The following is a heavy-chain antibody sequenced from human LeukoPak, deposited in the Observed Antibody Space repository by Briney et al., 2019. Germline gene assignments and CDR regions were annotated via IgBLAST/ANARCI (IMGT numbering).Heavy chain of an antibody. CDR1: GGTFSSYA. D-gene: IGHD3-3*01. CDR3: ARGRVGAVLRFLEWPL. Sequence: ASVKVSCKASGGTFSSYAISWVRQAPGQGLEWMGGIIPIFGTANYAQKFQGRVTITSDESTSTAYMELSSLRSEGTAVYYCARGRVGAVLRFLEWPLWGQGTLVTVSS. V-gene: IGHV1-69*13. CDR2: IIPIFGTA. J-gene: IGHJ4*02.